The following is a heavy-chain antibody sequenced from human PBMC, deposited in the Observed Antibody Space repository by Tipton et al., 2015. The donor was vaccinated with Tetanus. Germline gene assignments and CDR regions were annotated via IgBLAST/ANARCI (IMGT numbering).Heavy chain of an antibody. CDR2: IQNDGGET. Sequence: SLRLSCAASGSTFREYWMSWVRQAPGKGLEWVANIQNDGGETYHLESVRGRFTISRDNGKNSVYLQMNSLRAEDTAMYYCRAGSWLGGPGTLVTVSS. CDR3: RAGSWL. D-gene: IGHD5-18*01. J-gene: IGHJ4*02. V-gene: IGHV3-7*03. CDR1: GSTFREYW.